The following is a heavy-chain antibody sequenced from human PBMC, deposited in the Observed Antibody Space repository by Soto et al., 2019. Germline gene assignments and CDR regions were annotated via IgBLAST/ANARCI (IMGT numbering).Heavy chain of an antibody. CDR1: GFTFDDYA. Sequence: LRLYCAASGFTFDDYAMHWVRQAPGNGLEWVSGIRRNSGSRGYADSVKGRFSISRDNAKNSLYLQMNSLRAEDTALYFCAKDYGSGSSDAFDIWGQGTMVTVSS. J-gene: IGHJ3*02. V-gene: IGHV3-9*01. CDR2: IRRNSGSR. D-gene: IGHD3-10*01. CDR3: AKDYGSGSSDAFDI.